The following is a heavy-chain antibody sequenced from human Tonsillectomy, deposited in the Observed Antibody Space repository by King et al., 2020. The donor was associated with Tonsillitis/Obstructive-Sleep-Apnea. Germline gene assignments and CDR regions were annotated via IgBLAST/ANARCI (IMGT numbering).Heavy chain of an antibody. V-gene: IGHV3-23*04. CDR3: AKDWGDIAARPRHFDY. CDR2: ISGSGGST. J-gene: IGHJ4*02. CDR1: GFTFSSYA. Sequence: VQLVESGGGLVQPGGSLRLSCAASGFTFSSYAMSGVRQAPGKGLEWFSAISGSGGSTYYADSVKGRFTISRDNSKNTLYLQMNSLRAEDTAVYYCAKDWGDIAARPRHFDYWGQGTLVTVSS. D-gene: IGHD6-6*01.